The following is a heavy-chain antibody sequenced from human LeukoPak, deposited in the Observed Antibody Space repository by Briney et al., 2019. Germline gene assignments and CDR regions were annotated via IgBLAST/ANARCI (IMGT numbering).Heavy chain of an antibody. CDR1: GYTITNNY. V-gene: IGHV1-46*01. CDR3: ATDHSMANTAWWFDP. J-gene: IGHJ5*02. CDR2: INPSGTGT. Sequence: ASVKVSCKAAGYTITNNYMHWVRQAPGQGLEWMGVINPSGTGTSYAQKFQGRITMSRDTSTSTVYMELSSLRSEDTAFYYCATDHSMANTAWWFDPWGQGTLVTVSS. D-gene: IGHD5-24*01.